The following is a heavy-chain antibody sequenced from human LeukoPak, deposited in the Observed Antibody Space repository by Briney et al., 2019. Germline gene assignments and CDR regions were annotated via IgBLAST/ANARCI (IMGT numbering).Heavy chain of an antibody. V-gene: IGHV3-48*04. J-gene: IGHJ4*02. CDR3: ARVSPGHSSGYYSPSDY. D-gene: IGHD3-22*01. CDR2: ISSSSSTI. Sequence: GGSLRLSCAASGFTFSSYIMNWVRQAPGKGPEWVSYISSSSSTIYYADSVKGRFTISRDNAKNSLYLQMNSLRAEDTAVYYCARVSPGHSSGYYSPSDYWGQGTLVTVSS. CDR1: GFTFSSYI.